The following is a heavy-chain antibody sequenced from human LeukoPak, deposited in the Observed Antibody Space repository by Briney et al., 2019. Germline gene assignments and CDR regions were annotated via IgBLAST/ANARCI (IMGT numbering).Heavy chain of an antibody. CDR3: AREGIHCSSTSCYHRWFDP. CDR2: IYTSGST. CDR1: GGSISSYY. V-gene: IGHV4-4*07. J-gene: IGHJ5*02. D-gene: IGHD2-2*01. Sequence: SETLSLTCTVSGGSISSYYWSWIRQPAGKGLEWIGRIYTSGSTNYNPSLKSRVTMSVDTSKNQFSLKLSSVTAADTAVYYCAREGIHCSSTSCYHRWFDPWGQGTLVTVSS.